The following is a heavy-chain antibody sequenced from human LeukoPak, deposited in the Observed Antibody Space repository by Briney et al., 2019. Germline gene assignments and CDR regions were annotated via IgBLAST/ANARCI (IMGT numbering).Heavy chain of an antibody. V-gene: IGHV3-9*01. CDR2: ITWNSDFT. CDR3: TKDVADYVWGDYRHFDI. CDR1: GFSFDDYA. J-gene: IGHJ5*02. Sequence: GGSLRLSCAASGFSFDDYAMHWVRQSPRKGLDWVAGITWNSDFTALADSVKGRFSISRDNANNSVFLHMNSLTADDTAVYYCTKDVADYVWGDYRHFDIWGQGTLVTVSA. D-gene: IGHD3-16*02.